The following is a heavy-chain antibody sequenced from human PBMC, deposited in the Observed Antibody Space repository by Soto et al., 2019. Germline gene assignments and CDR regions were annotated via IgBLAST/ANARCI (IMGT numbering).Heavy chain of an antibody. Sequence: SETLSLTCTVSGGSISSSSYYWGWIRQPPGKGLEWIGSIYYSGNTYYNPSLKSRVTISVDTAKNQFSLKLSSVTAADTAVYYCARPRDCSSTSCYGALDPWGQGTLVTVSS. D-gene: IGHD2-2*01. J-gene: IGHJ5*02. V-gene: IGHV4-39*01. CDR1: GGSISSSSYY. CDR3: ARPRDCSSTSCYGALDP. CDR2: IYYSGNT.